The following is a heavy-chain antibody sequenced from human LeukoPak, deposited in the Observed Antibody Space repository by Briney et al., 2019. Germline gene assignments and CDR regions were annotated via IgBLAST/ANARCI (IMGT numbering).Heavy chain of an antibody. CDR3: ARGYGDRAWYNWFDP. CDR2: INPNSGGT. Sequence: ASVKVSCKASGYTFTGYYMHWVRQAPGQGLEWMGWINPNSGGTNYAQKFQGRVTMTRDTSISTAYMELSRLRSDDTAVYYCARGYGDRAWYNWFDPWGQGTLVTVSS. V-gene: IGHV1-2*02. J-gene: IGHJ5*02. D-gene: IGHD5-18*01. CDR1: GYTFTGYY.